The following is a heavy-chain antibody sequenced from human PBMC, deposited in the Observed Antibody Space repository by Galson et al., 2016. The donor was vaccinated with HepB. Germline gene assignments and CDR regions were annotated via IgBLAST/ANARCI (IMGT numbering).Heavy chain of an antibody. CDR2: IFYDGNNE. V-gene: IGHV3-30*12. CDR1: GFTFSRNG. D-gene: IGHD5-12*01. J-gene: IGHJ4*02. Sequence: SLRLSCAASGFTFSRNGMHWVRQAPGKGLEWVALIFYDGNNEYYADSVKGRFTISRDNSKNTVYLQMNSLRVEDTAVYYCAVYRDIVATAPPFDYWGQGTLGIVSS. CDR3: AVYRDIVATAPPFDY.